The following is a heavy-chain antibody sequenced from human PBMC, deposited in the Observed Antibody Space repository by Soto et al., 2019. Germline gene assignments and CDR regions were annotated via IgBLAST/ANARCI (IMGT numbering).Heavy chain of an antibody. CDR2: ISGSGGST. V-gene: IGHV3-23*01. Sequence: GGSLRLSCAASGFTFSSYAMSWVRQAPGKGLEWVSAISGSGGSTYYADSVKGRFTISRDNSKNTLYLQMNSLRAEDTAVYYCVKGIAAPRHYYYYMDGWGKGTTVTVAS. D-gene: IGHD6-25*01. CDR1: GFTFSSYA. CDR3: VKGIAAPRHYYYYMDG. J-gene: IGHJ6*03.